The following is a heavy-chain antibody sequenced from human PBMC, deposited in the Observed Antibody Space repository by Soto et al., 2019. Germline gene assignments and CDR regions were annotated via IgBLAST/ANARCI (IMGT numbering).Heavy chain of an antibody. V-gene: IGHV4-30-4*01. D-gene: IGHD3-9*01. J-gene: IGHJ4*02. CDR2: IYYNGNT. Sequence: QVQLQESGPGLVKPSQTLSLTCTVSGGSVSSGDYYWTWIRQSPGKGLEWIGFIYYNGNTYYNPSLKSRVTIXXDXSTXQFSLRLNSVTAADTAVYYCARTYYDILTGYSIDYWGQGTLVTVSS. CDR1: GGSVSSGDYY. CDR3: ARTYYDILTGYSIDY.